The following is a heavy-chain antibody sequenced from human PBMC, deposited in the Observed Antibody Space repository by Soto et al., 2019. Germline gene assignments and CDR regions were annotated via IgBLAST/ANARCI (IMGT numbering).Heavy chain of an antibody. CDR2: IYYSGST. Sequence: SETLSLTCTVSGGSISSSSYYWGWIRQPPGKGLEWIGSIYYSGSTYYNPSLKSRVTISVDTSKNQFSLKLSSVTAADTAVYYCARQNTDEWELYYFDYWGQGTLVTVSS. V-gene: IGHV4-39*01. CDR3: ARQNTDEWELYYFDY. D-gene: IGHD1-26*01. CDR1: GGSISSSSYY. J-gene: IGHJ4*02.